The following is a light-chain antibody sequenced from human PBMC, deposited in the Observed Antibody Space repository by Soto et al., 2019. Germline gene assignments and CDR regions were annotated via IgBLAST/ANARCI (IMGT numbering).Light chain of an antibody. CDR3: QQYNTLRT. J-gene: IGKJ1*01. CDR1: QSVGSN. V-gene: IGKV3-15*01. Sequence: EIVMTQSPATLSVSPGRSGTRSCRASQSVGSNLAWYQQKPGQAPRLLIYGASTRATGLQTRFSGSGSGTEFTLTVSSLQPDDFATYYCQQYNTLRTFGQGTKVDIK. CDR2: GAS.